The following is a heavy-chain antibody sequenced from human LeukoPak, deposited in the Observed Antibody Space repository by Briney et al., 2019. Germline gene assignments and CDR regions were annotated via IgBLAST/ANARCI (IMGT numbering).Heavy chain of an antibody. D-gene: IGHD3-22*01. Sequence: PGGSLRLSCAASGFTFDDYAMHWVRQAPGKGLVWVSRICSDGTKYYADSVKGRFTISRDDAKNTPSLQMNSLRAEDTAVYYCAREVEVGLGFDYWGQGSLVTVSS. CDR1: GFTFDDYA. V-gene: IGHV3-74*01. J-gene: IGHJ4*02. CDR2: ICSDGTK. CDR3: AREVEVGLGFDY.